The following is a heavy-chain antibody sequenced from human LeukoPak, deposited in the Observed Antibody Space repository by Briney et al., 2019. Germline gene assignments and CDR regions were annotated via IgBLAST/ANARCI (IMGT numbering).Heavy chain of an antibody. CDR2: ISGSGGST. CDR1: GFTFSSYA. J-gene: IGHJ4*02. V-gene: IGHV3-23*01. CDR3: AKDRGGYYDSSGYLDY. D-gene: IGHD3-22*01. Sequence: GGSLRLSCAASGFTFSSYAMSWVRQAPGKGLEWVSAISGSGGSTYYADSVKGRFTISRDNSKNTLYLQMNSLRAEDTAVYYCAKDRGGYYDSSGYLDYWGQGTLVTVSS.